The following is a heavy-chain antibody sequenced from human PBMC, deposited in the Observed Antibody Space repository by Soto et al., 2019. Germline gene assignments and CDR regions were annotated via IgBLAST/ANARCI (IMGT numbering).Heavy chain of an antibody. CDR1: GFTFRSYA. J-gene: IGHJ4*02. V-gene: IGHV3-23*01. Sequence: PGGSLRLSCAASGFTFRSYAMSWVRQAPGKGLEWVSAISGSGGSTYYADSVKGRFTISRDNAKNTLYLQRNSLRAEDTAVYYCAKDLIVVVITTSIDYWGQGTLVTVSS. CDR3: AKDLIVVVITTSIDY. D-gene: IGHD3-22*01. CDR2: ISGSGGST.